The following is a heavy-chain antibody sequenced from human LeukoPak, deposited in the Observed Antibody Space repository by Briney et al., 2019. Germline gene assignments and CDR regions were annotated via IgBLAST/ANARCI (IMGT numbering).Heavy chain of an antibody. CDR3: ASGGGSSGPYYFDY. Sequence: ASETLSRTCTVSGGSISSYYWSWIRQPPGKGLEWIGYIYYSGSTNYNPSLKSRVTIPVDTSKNQFSLKLSSVTAADTAVYYCASGGGSSGPYYFDYWGQGTLVTVSS. CDR2: IYYSGST. D-gene: IGHD1-26*01. CDR1: GGSISSYY. V-gene: IGHV4-59*08. J-gene: IGHJ4*02.